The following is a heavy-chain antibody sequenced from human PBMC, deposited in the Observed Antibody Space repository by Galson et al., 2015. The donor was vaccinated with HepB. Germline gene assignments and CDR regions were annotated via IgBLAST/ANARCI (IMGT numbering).Heavy chain of an antibody. CDR3: AKESVIRTYVPTYADS. CDR2: LSGSVAIT. V-gene: IGHV3-23*01. J-gene: IGHJ5*02. CDR1: GFSFRNHV. Sequence: SLRLSCAASGFSFRNHVMTWVRQAPGKGLEWVASLSGSVAITYYADSVKGRFTISRDNFNNRIFLQMKRLRVEDTALYYCAKESVIRTYVPTYADSWGQGTLVTVSS. D-gene: IGHD3-16*01.